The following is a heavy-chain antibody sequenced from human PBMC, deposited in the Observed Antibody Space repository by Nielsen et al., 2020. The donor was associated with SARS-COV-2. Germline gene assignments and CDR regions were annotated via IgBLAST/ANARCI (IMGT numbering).Heavy chain of an antibody. CDR2: IYYSGSS. CDR3: ARLRGGTYYTNFDY. Sequence: SETLSLTCTVSGGSISSGDYYWSWIRQPPGKGLEWIGYIYYSGSSNYNPPLKSRVTMSLDTSKSQFSLKLSSVTAADTAVYYCARLRGGTYYTNFDYWGQGTLVTVSS. V-gene: IGHV4-30-4*01. D-gene: IGHD1-26*01. CDR1: GGSISSGDYY. J-gene: IGHJ4*02.